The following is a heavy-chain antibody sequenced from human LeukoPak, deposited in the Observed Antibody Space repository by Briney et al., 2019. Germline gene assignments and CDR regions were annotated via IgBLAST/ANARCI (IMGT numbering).Heavy chain of an antibody. CDR1: GFTFSDYY. V-gene: IGHV3-11*01. CDR2: ISSSGSTI. J-gene: IGHJ4*02. CDR3: ARDGLSSSGLLDY. Sequence: GGSLRLSCTVSGFTFSDYYMSWIRQAPGKGLEWVSYISSSGSTIYYADSVKGRFTISRDNAKNSLYLQMNSLRAEDTAVYYCARDGLSSSGLLDYWGQGTLVTVSS. D-gene: IGHD6-19*01.